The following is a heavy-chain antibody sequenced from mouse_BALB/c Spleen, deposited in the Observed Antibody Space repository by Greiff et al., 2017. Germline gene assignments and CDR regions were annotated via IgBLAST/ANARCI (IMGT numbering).Heavy chain of an antibody. CDR3: ARESFDY. V-gene: IGHV5-17*02. Sequence: EVQLVESGGGLVQPGGPRKLSCAASGFTFSSFGMHWVRQAPEKGLEWVAYISSGSSTIYYADTVKGRFTISRDNPKNTLFLQMTSLRSEDTAMYYCARESFDYWGQGTTLTVSS. J-gene: IGHJ2*01. CDR2: ISSGSSTI. CDR1: GFTFSSFG.